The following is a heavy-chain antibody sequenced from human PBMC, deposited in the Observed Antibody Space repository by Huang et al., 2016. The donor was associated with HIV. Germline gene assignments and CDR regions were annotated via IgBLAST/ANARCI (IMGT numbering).Heavy chain of an antibody. CDR1: GGSITTGDYY. J-gene: IGHJ2*01. V-gene: IGHV4-61*09. CDR3: ASDGFEYLQNYWYFDV. D-gene: IGHD3-10*01. CDR2: ISTNWST. Sequence: QVQLLESGPGLVKPSQTLSLTCTVSGGSITTGDYYWSWIRQSAGKGHEWISHISTNWSTNYNPSHQSRVNISVDTSKNQFSLKLDSVTAADTAVYYCASDGFEYLQNYWYFDVWGRGTLVTVSS.